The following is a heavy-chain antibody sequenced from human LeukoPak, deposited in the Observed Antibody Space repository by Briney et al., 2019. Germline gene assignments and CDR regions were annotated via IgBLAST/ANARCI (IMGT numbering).Heavy chain of an antibody. CDR1: GFTFSSYA. V-gene: IGHV3-23*01. CDR3: ARGKLRRIAVAGTGGCWFDP. CDR2: ISGSGGST. J-gene: IGHJ5*02. Sequence: GGSLKLSCAASGFTFSSYAMSWVRQAPGKGLEWVSGISGSGGSTYYADSVKGRFTTSRDNSKNTLYLQMNSLRVEDTAVYYCARGKLRRIAVAGTGGCWFDPWGQGTLVTVSS. D-gene: IGHD6-19*01.